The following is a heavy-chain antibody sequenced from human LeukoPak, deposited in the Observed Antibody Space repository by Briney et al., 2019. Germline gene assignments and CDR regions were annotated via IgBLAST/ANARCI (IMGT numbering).Heavy chain of an antibody. V-gene: IGHV3-64*01. CDR1: GFTFSNYA. CDR2: ISSNGGST. J-gene: IGHJ6*03. D-gene: IGHD3-16*01. Sequence: GGSLRLSCAASGFTFSNYAMHWVRQAPGKGLEYVSAISSNGGSTYYANSVKGRFTISRDNSKNTLYLQMGSLRAEDMAVYYCARALDYMDVWGKGTTVTVSS. CDR3: ARALDYMDV.